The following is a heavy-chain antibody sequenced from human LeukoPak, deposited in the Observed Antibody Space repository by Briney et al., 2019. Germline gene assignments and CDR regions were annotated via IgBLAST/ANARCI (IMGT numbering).Heavy chain of an antibody. V-gene: IGHV3-73*01. CDR3: TKAVAGSFDY. D-gene: IGHD6-19*01. Sequence: TGGSLRLSCAASGFTFSGSAMHWVRQASGKGLEWVGRIRSKANSYATAYAASVKGRFTISRDDSKNTAYLQMNSLKTGDTAVYYCTKAVAGSFDYWGQGTLVTVSS. CDR2: IRSKANSYAT. CDR1: GFTFSGSA. J-gene: IGHJ4*02.